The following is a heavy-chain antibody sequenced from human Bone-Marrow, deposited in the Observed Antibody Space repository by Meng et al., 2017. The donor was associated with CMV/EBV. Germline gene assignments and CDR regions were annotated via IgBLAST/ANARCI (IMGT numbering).Heavy chain of an antibody. J-gene: IGHJ4*02. CDR1: GGTFSSYA. CDR3: ASGGGGILGIVY. D-gene: IGHD3-16*01. CDR2: IIPILGIA. Sequence: SVKVSCKASGGTFSSYAISWVRQAPGQGLEWMGGIIPILGIANYAQKFQGRVTITADKSTSTAYMELSSLRSEDTAVYYGASGGGGILGIVYWGQGKLVTVSS. V-gene: IGHV1-69*10.